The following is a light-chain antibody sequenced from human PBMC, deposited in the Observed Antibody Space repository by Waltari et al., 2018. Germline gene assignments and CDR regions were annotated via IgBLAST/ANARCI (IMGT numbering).Light chain of an antibody. CDR3: QKYERLPAT. Sequence: EIVLTQSPGTLSLSPGERATLSCRASQSVGNYLAWYQQTPGQAPRLLIYGASNRAAGIPDRFRGSGSGTDFSLTISRLEPEDFAVYYCQKYERLPATFGQGTKVEIK. V-gene: IGKV3-20*01. CDR2: GAS. CDR1: QSVGNY. J-gene: IGKJ1*01.